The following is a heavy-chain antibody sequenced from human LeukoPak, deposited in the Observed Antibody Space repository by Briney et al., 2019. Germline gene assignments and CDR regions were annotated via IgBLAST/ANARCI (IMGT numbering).Heavy chain of an antibody. Sequence: GASVKVSCEVSGYPLTDLSMHWVRQAPGKGLEWMGGFDPEDGETIYAQKFQGRVTVTEDTSADTAYMKLSSLRSEDTAVYYCATTYGSGSDLDYWGQGTLVTVSS. J-gene: IGHJ4*02. CDR3: ATTYGSGSDLDY. V-gene: IGHV1-24*01. CDR1: GYPLTDLS. D-gene: IGHD3-10*01. CDR2: FDPEDGET.